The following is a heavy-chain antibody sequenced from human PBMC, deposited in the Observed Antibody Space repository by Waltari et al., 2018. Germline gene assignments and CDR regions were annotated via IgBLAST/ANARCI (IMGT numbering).Heavy chain of an antibody. CDR3: ARGKIDWNSGWFDP. Sequence: QVQLQESGPGLVKPSETLSLTCTVSGGSIRSYSRSWIRQPPGKGLEWIGYIYYSGSTNYNPSLKSRVTISVDTSKNQFSLKLSSVTAADTAVYYCARGKIDWNSGWFDPWGQGTLVTVSS. CDR2: IYYSGST. J-gene: IGHJ5*02. CDR1: GGSIRSYS. D-gene: IGHD1-7*01. V-gene: IGHV4-59*01.